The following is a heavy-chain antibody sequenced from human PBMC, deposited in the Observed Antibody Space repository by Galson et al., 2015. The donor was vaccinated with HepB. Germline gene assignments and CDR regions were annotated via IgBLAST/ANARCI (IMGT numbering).Heavy chain of an antibody. V-gene: IGHV1-69*02. CDR1: GGTFSSST. Sequence: SVKVSCKASGGTFSSSTINWVRQAPGHGLEWMGMIIPCPGIANSAQKFQGRVTITADKSTSTAYMELSSLRSEDTAVYYCAKGFGGNSSMDVWGQGTTVTVSS. D-gene: IGHD4-23*01. CDR3: AKGFGGNSSMDV. CDR2: IIPCPGIA. J-gene: IGHJ6*02.